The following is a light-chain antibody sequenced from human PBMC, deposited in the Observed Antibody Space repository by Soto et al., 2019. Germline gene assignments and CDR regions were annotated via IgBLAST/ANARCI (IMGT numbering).Light chain of an antibody. CDR2: WAS. J-gene: IGKJ2*01. Sequence: DIVMTQSPDSLAVSLGERATINCKSSQSVLYSSNNKNYLAWYQQKPGQPPKLLIYWASTRESGVPDRFSGAGSGTDFTLTISSLQADDVAVYYCQQYYSTPYTFGRGTKLEIK. CDR3: QQYYSTPYT. V-gene: IGKV4-1*01. CDR1: QSVLYSSNNKNY.